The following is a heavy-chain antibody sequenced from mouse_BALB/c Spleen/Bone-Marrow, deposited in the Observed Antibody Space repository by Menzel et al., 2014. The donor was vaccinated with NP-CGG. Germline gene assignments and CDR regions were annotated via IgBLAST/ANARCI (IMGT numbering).Heavy chain of an antibody. CDR1: GYTFTDYH. CDR3: ARRQEDYYAWFAY. CDR2: INPNNGDT. J-gene: IGHJ3*01. D-gene: IGHD1-1*01. V-gene: IGHV1-18*01. Sequence: EVQLQQSGPEPVKPGASVKKSCKASGYTFTDYHMKWVKQSHGKSLEWIGEINPNNGDTFYNQKYKGKATLTVDKSSSTAYMQLNSLTSEDSAVYYCARRQEDYYAWFAYWGQGTLVTVSA.